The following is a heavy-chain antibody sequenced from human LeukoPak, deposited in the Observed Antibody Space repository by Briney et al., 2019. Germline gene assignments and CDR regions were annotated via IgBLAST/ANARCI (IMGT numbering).Heavy chain of an antibody. V-gene: IGHV1-2*06. J-gene: IGHJ4*02. CDR3: ARAADSGSTYYFDY. CDR1: GYTFTGYY. D-gene: IGHD3-22*01. Sequence: ASVKVSCKACGYTFTGYYMHWVRQAPGQGLEWMGRINPNSGGTNYAQKFQGRVTMTRDTSISTAYMELSRLRSDDTAVYYCARAADSGSTYYFDYWGQGTLVTVSS. CDR2: INPNSGGT.